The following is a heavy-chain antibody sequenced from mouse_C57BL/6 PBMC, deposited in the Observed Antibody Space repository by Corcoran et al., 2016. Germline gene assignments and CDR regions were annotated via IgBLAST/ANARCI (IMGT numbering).Heavy chain of an antibody. J-gene: IGHJ4*01. D-gene: IGHD2-1*01. V-gene: IGHV1-84*01. CDR2: IYPGSGNT. CDR1: GYTFTDYY. CDR3: ARQQIYYGNPYAMDY. Sequence: QIQLQQSGPELLKPGASVKISCKASGYTFTDYYINWVKQRPGQGLEWIGWIYPGSGNTKYSEKFKGKATLTVDTSSSTAYMQLSSLTSEDSAVYFCARQQIYYGNPYAMDYWGQGTSVTVSS.